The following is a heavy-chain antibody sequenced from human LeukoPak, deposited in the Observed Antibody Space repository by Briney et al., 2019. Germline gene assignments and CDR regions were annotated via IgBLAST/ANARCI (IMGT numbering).Heavy chain of an antibody. V-gene: IGHV4-4*07. CDR3: ARGVGSIAMVRGVIDWFDP. CDR1: GGSISSYY. D-gene: IGHD3-10*01. CDR2: IQTSGST. Sequence: SETLSLTCTVSGGSISSYYWSWIRQPAGKGLEWIGRIQTSGSTNYNPSLKSRVTISVDKSKNQFSLELSSVTAADTAVYYCARGVGSIAMVRGVIDWFDPWGQGTLVIVSS. J-gene: IGHJ5*02.